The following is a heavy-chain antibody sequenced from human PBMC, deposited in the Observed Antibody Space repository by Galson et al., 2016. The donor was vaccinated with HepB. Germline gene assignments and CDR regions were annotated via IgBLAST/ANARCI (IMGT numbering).Heavy chain of an antibody. Sequence: AVYGGSFSGFYWTWIRQSPGKGLEWIGEINHGGITNYNPSLKSRVTMSVDTSKNQFSLKLSSVTAADTAVYYCARGYYYDSSGSYSYYYYMTVWGKGTTVTVSS. CDR2: INHGGIT. CDR1: GGSFSGFY. V-gene: IGHV4-34*01. D-gene: IGHD3-22*01. CDR3: ARGYYYDSSGSYSYYYYMTV. J-gene: IGHJ6*03.